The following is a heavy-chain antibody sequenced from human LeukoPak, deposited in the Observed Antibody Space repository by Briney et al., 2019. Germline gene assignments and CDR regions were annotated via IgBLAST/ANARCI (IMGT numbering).Heavy chain of an antibody. D-gene: IGHD5-18*01. V-gene: IGHV4-34*01. CDR2: INHSGST. J-gene: IGHJ4*02. CDR1: SDSFSGYY. Sequence: SETLSLTCAVYSDSFSGYYWSWIRQPPGKGLEWIGEINHSGSTNYNPSLKSRVTISVDTSKNQFSLKLSSVTAADTAVYYCASRGYSYGPYYFDYWGQGTPVTVSS. CDR3: ASRGYSYGPYYFDY.